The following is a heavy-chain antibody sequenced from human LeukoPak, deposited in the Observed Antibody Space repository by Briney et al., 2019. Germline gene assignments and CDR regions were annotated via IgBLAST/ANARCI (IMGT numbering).Heavy chain of an antibody. Sequence: PGGSLRLSCAASGFTFSSYAMSWVRQAPGKGLGWASAISGSGGSTYYADSVKGRFTISRDNSKNTLYLQMNSLRAEDTAVYYCARALGSYYYWGQGTLVTVSS. CDR1: GFTFSSYA. V-gene: IGHV3-23*01. CDR3: ARALGSYYY. D-gene: IGHD1-26*01. J-gene: IGHJ4*02. CDR2: ISGSGGST.